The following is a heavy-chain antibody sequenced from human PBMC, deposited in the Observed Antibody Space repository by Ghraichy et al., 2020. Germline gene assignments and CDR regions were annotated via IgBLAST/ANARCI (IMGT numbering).Heavy chain of an antibody. D-gene: IGHD3-22*01. CDR3: ARHNYDSSGYYYDLPWFDP. J-gene: IGHJ5*02. V-gene: IGHV4-39*01. CDR2: IYYSGST. CDR1: GGSISSSSYY. Sequence: SETLSLTCTVSGGSISSSSYYWGWIRQPPGKGLEWIGSIYYSGSTYYNPSLKSRVTISVDTSKNQFSLKLSSVTAADTAVYYCARHNYDSSGYYYDLPWFDPWGQGTLVTVSS.